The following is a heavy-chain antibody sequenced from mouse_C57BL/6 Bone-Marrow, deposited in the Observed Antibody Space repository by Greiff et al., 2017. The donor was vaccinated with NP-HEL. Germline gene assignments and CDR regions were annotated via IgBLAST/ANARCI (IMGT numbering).Heavy chain of an antibody. CDR1: GFTFSSYA. D-gene: IGHD2-5*01. V-gene: IGHV5-9-1*02. J-gene: IGHJ3*01. CDR2: ISSGGDYI. CDR3: TRGVDYYSNYAWFAY. Sequence: DVKLVESGEGLVKPGGSLKLSCAASGFTFSSYAMSWVRQTPEKRLEWVAYISSGGDYIYYADTVKGRFTISRDNARNTLYLQMSSLKSEDTAMYYCTRGVDYYSNYAWFAYWGQGTLVTVSA.